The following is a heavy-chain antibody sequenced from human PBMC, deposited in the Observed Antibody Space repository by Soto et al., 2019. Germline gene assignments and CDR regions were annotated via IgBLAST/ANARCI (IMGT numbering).Heavy chain of an antibody. CDR3: AKEDVGGYYYSGL. Sequence: GGSLRLSCAASGFTFSNYGMHWVRQAPGKGLEWVAVISYDGNNKQYGDSVKGRFTISRDNSKNTLYLQMNSLRAEDTAVYYCAKEDVGGYYYSGLWGRGTLVTVSS. J-gene: IGHJ4*02. CDR1: GFTFSNYG. D-gene: IGHD1-26*01. V-gene: IGHV3-30*18. CDR2: ISYDGNNK.